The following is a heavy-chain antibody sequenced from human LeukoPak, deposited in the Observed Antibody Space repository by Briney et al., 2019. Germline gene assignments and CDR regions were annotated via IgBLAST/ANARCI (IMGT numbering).Heavy chain of an antibody. CDR3: ASTPPPNYYDITDRAFDI. V-gene: IGHV4-34*01. D-gene: IGHD3-22*01. Sequence: SETLSLTCAVYGGSFSGYYWSWIRQPPGKGLEWIGEINHSGSTNYNPSLKSRVTISVDTSKNQFSLKLSSVTAADTAVYYCASTPPPNYYDITDRAFDIWGQGTMVTVSS. CDR2: INHSGST. CDR1: GGSFSGYY. J-gene: IGHJ3*02.